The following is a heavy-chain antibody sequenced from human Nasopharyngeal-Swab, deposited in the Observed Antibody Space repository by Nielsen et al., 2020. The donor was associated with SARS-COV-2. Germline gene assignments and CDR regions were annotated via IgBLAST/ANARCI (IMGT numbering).Heavy chain of an antibody. CDR3: ARSKTYSSSWDDY. D-gene: IGHD6-6*01. Sequence: VRQMPGKGLEWMGRIDPSDSYTNYSPSFQGHVTISADKSISTAYLRWSSLKASDTAMYYCARSKTYSSSWDDYWGQGTLVTVSS. J-gene: IGHJ4*02. CDR2: IDPSDSYT. V-gene: IGHV5-10-1*01.